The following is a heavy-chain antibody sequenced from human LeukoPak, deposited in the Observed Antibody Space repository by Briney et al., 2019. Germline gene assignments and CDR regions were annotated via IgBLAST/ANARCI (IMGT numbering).Heavy chain of an antibody. CDR1: GGSISSYY. CDR2: IHSSGST. Sequence: KPSETLSLTCTVSGGSISSYYWSWIRQPPGKGLEWIAYIHSSGSTNYNPTLKSRVTISVDTSKNHFSLKVTSMTAADTGIYYCSRSLPGAVGAADLWGQGTLVTVSS. V-gene: IGHV4-59*01. D-gene: IGHD6-13*01. J-gene: IGHJ5*02. CDR3: SRSLPGAVGAADL.